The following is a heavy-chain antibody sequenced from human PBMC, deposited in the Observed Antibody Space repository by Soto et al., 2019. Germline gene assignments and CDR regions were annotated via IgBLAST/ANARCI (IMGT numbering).Heavy chain of an antibody. Sequence: PGGSLRLSCAASGFTFSRYSMNWVRQAPGKGLEWVADILYDGGKKYYADPVKGRFTISRDNSKNTLYLQMNSLRPEDTAVYYCARDQRGDYTFLGAFDVWGQGTMVTVSS. V-gene: IGHV3-30-3*01. CDR2: ILYDGGKK. CDR3: ARDQRGDYTFLGAFDV. CDR1: GFTFSRYS. D-gene: IGHD4-17*01. J-gene: IGHJ3*01.